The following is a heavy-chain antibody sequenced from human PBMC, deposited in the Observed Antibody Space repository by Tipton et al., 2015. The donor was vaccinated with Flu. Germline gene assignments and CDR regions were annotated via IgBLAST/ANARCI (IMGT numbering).Heavy chain of an antibody. D-gene: IGHD6-13*01. CDR2: IHSSGSP. CDR3: ARGVGTSWYSTN. Sequence: TLSLTCTVSGDSISGFYWNWIRQPAGKGLEWIGHIHSSGSPSYNPSLKSRVTMSVDTSKNQFSLGLSSVTADDTAVYYCARGVGTSWYSTNWGQGTRVTVSS. J-gene: IGHJ4*02. CDR1: GDSISGFY. V-gene: IGHV4-4*07.